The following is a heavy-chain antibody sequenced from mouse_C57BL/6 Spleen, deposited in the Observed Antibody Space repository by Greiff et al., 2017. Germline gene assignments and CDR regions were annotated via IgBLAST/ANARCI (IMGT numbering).Heavy chain of an antibody. V-gene: IGHV1-22*01. D-gene: IGHD1-1*01. CDR3: ATLLLREAY. CDR1: GYTFTDYN. Sequence: EVQLKESGPELVKPGASVKMSCKASGYTFTDYNMHWVKQSHGKSLEWIGYINHNNGGTSYNQKFKGKATLTVNKSSSTAYMELRSLTSEDSAVYYCATLLLREAYWGQGTLVTVSA. J-gene: IGHJ3*01. CDR2: INHNNGGT.